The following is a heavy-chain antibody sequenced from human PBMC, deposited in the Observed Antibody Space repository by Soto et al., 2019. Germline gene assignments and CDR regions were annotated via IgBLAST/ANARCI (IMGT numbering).Heavy chain of an antibody. J-gene: IGHJ4*02. CDR1: GYTFTSYG. CDR2: ISAYNGNT. Sequence: QVQLVQSGAEVKKPGASVKVSCKASGYTFTSYGISWVRQAPGQGLEWMGWISAYNGNTNYAQKLQGRVTMTTDTSTSTTYMELRSLRSDDTAVYYCARDSDLRYFDILLDYWGQGTLVTVSS. CDR3: ARDSDLRYFDILLDY. V-gene: IGHV1-18*04. D-gene: IGHD3-9*01.